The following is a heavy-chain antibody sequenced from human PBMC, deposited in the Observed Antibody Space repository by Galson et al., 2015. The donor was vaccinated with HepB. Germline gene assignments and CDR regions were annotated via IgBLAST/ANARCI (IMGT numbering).Heavy chain of an antibody. D-gene: IGHD1-26*01. CDR2: ISSSSSYI. V-gene: IGHV3-21*01. CDR3: ARDRTSIRPYISGSYDTLFDY. Sequence: SLRLSCAASGFTFSSYSMNWVRQAPGKGLEWVSSISSSSSYIYYADSVKGRFTISRDNAKNSLYLQMNSLRAEDTAVYYCARDRTSIRPYISGSYDTLFDYWGQGTLVTVSS. J-gene: IGHJ4*02. CDR1: GFTFSSYS.